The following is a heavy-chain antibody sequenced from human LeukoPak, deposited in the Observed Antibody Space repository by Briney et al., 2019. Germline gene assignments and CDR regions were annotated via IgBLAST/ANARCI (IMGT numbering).Heavy chain of an antibody. D-gene: IGHD6-6*01. Sequence: GGSLRLSCAASGFTFDDYAMHWVRQAPGKGLEWVSGISWNSGSIGYADSVKGRFTISRDNAKNSLYLQMNSLRAEDTALYYCAKESRIAARPGSYYYYGMDVWGQGTMVTVSS. CDR2: ISWNSGSI. CDR1: GFTFDDYA. CDR3: AKESRIAARPGSYYYYGMDV. J-gene: IGHJ6*02. V-gene: IGHV3-9*01.